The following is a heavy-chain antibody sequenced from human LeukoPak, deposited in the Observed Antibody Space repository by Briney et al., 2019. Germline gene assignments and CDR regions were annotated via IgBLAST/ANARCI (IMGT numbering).Heavy chain of an antibody. J-gene: IGHJ4*02. V-gene: IGHV4-39*07. D-gene: IGHD2-2*01. CDR3: ARRVVPAARGFDY. Sequence: SETLSLTCTVSGGSISSNSDYWGWIRQPPGKGLEWIGSIYYSGSTYYNPSLKSRVTISVDTSKNQFSLKLSSVTAADTAVYYCARRVVPAARGFDYWGQGTLVTVSS. CDR2: IYYSGST. CDR1: GGSISSNSDY.